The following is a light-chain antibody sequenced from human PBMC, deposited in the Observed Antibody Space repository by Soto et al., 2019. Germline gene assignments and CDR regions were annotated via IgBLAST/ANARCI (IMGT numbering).Light chain of an antibody. V-gene: IGLV2-14*01. Sequence: QPVLSQPASVSGSPGQSITMSCTGTSSDVGGYNYVSWYQQHPGKAPKLMIYEVSNRPSGVSNRFSGSKSGNTASLTISGLQAEDEADYYCSSYTSSSTYVFGTGTKVTVL. CDR1: SSDVGGYNY. CDR3: SSYTSSSTYV. J-gene: IGLJ1*01. CDR2: EVS.